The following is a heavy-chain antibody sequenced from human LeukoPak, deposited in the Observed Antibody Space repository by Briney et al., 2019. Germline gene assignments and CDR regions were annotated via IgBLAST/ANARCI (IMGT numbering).Heavy chain of an antibody. CDR2: IYYSGST. Sequence: SETLSLTCTVSGGSISSSSYYWGWIRQPPGKGLEWIGSIYYSGSTYYNPSLKSRVTISVDTSKNQFSLKLSSVTAADTAVYYCASWDYSKHVGFDYWGQGTLVTVSS. V-gene: IGHV4-39*07. CDR3: ASWDYSKHVGFDY. CDR1: GGSISSSSYY. J-gene: IGHJ4*02. D-gene: IGHD4-11*01.